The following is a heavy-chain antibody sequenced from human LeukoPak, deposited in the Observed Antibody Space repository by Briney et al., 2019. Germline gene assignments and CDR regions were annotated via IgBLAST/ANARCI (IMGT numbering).Heavy chain of an antibody. CDR2: IYYSGST. CDR1: GGSISSSSYY. V-gene: IGHV4-39*07. J-gene: IGHJ4*02. D-gene: IGHD3-10*01. Sequence: SETLSLTCTVSGGSISSSSYYWGWIRQPPGKGLEWIGSIYYSGSTYYNPSLKSRVTISVDTSKNQFSLKLSSVTAADTAMYYCARDPMYYYGSGSENWGQGTLVTVSS. CDR3: ARDPMYYYGSGSEN.